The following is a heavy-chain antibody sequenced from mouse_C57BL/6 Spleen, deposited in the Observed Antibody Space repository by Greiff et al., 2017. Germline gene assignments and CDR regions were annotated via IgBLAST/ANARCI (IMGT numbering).Heavy chain of an antibody. CDR1: GYTFTNYW. CDR2: IYPGGGYT. J-gene: IGHJ4*01. V-gene: IGHV1-63*01. CDR3: ARAARSTDYYAMDY. Sequence: QVQLQQSGAELVRPGTSVKMSCKASGYTFTNYWIGWAKQRPGHGLEWIGDIYPGGGYTNYNEKFKGKATLTADKSSSTAYMQFSSLTSEDSAIDYCARAARSTDYYAMDYWGQGTSVTVSS. D-gene: IGHD5-1*01.